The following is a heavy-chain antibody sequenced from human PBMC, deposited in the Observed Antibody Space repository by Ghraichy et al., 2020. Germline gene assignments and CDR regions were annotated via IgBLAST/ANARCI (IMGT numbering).Heavy chain of an antibody. V-gene: IGHV3-7*02. CDR3: ARGGGNFDY. D-gene: IGHD4-23*01. CDR1: GFTMSNYW. CDR2: IKQDGSDK. Sequence: GGSLRLSCAASGFTMSNYWMSWIRQAPGKGPEWVANIKQDGSDKYYVDSVKGRFTISRDNAKNSLYLQMDSLRAEDTAVYYCARGGGNFDYCGQGTLVTVSS. J-gene: IGHJ4*02.